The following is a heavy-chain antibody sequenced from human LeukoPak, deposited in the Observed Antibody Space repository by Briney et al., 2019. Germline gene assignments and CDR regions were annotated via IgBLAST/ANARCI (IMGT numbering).Heavy chain of an antibody. Sequence: ASVKVSCKASGYTFTSYDINWVRQATGQGLEWMGWMNPNSGNTGYAQKFQGRVTMTRNTSISTAYMELSSLRSEDTAVYYCARAQSIDIVLMVYARPTPYFDYWGQGTLVTVSS. D-gene: IGHD2-8*01. V-gene: IGHV1-8*01. CDR1: GYTFTSYD. CDR3: ARAQSIDIVLMVYARPTPYFDY. J-gene: IGHJ4*02. CDR2: MNPNSGNT.